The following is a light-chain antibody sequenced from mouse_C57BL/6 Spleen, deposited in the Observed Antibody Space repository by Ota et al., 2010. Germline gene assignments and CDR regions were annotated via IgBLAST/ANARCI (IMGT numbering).Light chain of an antibody. V-gene: IGKV14-100*01. CDR2: HGT. J-gene: IGKJ5*01. Sequence: DILMTQSPSSMSVSLGDTVSITCHASQGISSNIGWLQQKPGKSFKGLIYHGTNLEDGVPSRFSGSGSGKDYTLSITSLQTEDVATYYCQQYWSTLTFGAGTKLELK. CDR3: QQYWSTLT. CDR1: QGISSN.